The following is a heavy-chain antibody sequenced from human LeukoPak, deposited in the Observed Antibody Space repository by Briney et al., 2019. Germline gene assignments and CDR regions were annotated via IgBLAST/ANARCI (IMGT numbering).Heavy chain of an antibody. CDR1: GYTFTSYA. V-gene: IGHV1-3*01. Sequence: ASVKASCKASGYTFTSYAMHWVRQAPGQRLEWMGWINAGNGNTKYSQKFQGRVTITKDTSASTAYMELSSLRSEDTAVYYCARDIPPSGWYDYWGQGTLVTVSS. D-gene: IGHD6-19*01. J-gene: IGHJ4*02. CDR3: ARDIPPSGWYDY. CDR2: INAGNGNT.